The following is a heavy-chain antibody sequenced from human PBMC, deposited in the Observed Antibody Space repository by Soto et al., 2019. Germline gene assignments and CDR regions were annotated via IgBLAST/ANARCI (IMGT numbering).Heavy chain of an antibody. Sequence: QVQLVESGGGVVQPGRSLRLSCAASGFTFSNYAMHWVRQAPGKGLEWVAVISYDGNNKYYAASVKGRFTISRDTSKNTLYLQMNSLRDEDTAVYFCAKDKAAADYYFDYWGQGTLVTVSS. CDR3: AKDKAAADYYFDY. CDR2: ISYDGNNK. J-gene: IGHJ4*02. CDR1: GFTFSNYA. D-gene: IGHD6-13*01. V-gene: IGHV3-30*18.